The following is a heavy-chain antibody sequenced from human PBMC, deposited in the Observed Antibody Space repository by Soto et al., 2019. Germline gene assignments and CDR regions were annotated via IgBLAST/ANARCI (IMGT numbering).Heavy chain of an antibody. CDR3: ASHPRDSSGYWYYFDY. CDR2: ISSSSSSI. D-gene: IGHD3-22*01. V-gene: IGHV3-48*04. CDR1: EFTFKNYG. J-gene: IGHJ4*02. Sequence: EVQLVESGGGLVQPGGSLRLSCVASEFTFKNYGMNWVRQAPGKGLEWVSYISSSSSSIDYADSVKGRFTISRDNAKNSLYLQMNSLRAEDTAVYYCASHPRDSSGYWYYFDYWGQGTLVTVSS.